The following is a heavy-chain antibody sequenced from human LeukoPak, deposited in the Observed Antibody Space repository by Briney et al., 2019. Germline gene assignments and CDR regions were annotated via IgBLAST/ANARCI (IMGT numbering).Heavy chain of an antibody. CDR2: INHSGST. Sequence: SETLSLTCTVSGGSISSGGYYWSWIRQPPGKRLEWIGEINHSGSTNYNPSLKSRVTISVDTSKNQFSLKLSSVTAADTAVYYCARGGRSSWNFDYWGQGTLVTVSS. CDR1: GGSISSGGYY. J-gene: IGHJ4*02. V-gene: IGHV4-39*07. CDR3: ARGGRSSWNFDY. D-gene: IGHD6-13*01.